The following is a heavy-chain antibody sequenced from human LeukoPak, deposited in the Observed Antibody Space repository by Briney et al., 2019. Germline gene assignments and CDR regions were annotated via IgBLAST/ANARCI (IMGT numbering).Heavy chain of an antibody. Sequence: PSETLSLTCTVSGGSISSGDYYWSWIRQPPGKGLEWIGYIYYSGSTYYNPSLKSRVTISVDTSKNQFSLKLSSVTAADTAVYYCARDTTGNYYYGMDVWGQGTAVTVSS. CDR2: IYYSGST. V-gene: IGHV4-30-4*01. CDR3: ARDTTGNYYYGMDV. CDR1: GGSISSGDYY. J-gene: IGHJ6*02. D-gene: IGHD1-14*01.